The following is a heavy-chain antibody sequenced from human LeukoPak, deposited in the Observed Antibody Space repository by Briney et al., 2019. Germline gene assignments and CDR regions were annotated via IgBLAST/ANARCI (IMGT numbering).Heavy chain of an antibody. CDR2: ISWNSGSI. V-gene: IGHV3-9*01. D-gene: IGHD2-15*01. CDR1: GFTFDDYA. J-gene: IGHJ6*02. Sequence: GGSLRLSCAASGFTFDDYAMHWVRQAPGKGLEWVSGISWNSGSIGYADSVKGRFTISRDNAKNSLYLQMNSLRAEDTALYYCAKDLVAVVPYYYSMDVWGQGTTVTVSS. CDR3: AKDLVAVVPYYYSMDV.